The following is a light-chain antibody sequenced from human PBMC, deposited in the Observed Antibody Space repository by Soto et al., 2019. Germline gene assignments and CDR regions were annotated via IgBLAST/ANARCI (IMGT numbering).Light chain of an antibody. CDR3: QQCGSFPFT. V-gene: IGKV3-20*01. J-gene: IGKJ3*01. Sequence: EIVLTQSPGTLSLSPGERATVSCRASQSVSTSYLAWYQQKFGQAPRLLIYGASNRATGIPDRFSGSVSGTDFNLTISRLEPEDFAVYYFQQCGSFPFTFGPGTKVDIK. CDR1: QSVSTSY. CDR2: GAS.